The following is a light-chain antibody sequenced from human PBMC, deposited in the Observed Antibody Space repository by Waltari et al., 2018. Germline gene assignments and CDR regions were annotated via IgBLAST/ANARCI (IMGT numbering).Light chain of an antibody. J-gene: IGLJ2*01. CDR2: DDS. CDR1: SSDVGGYNY. CDR3: SSYTSSSTVV. Sequence: QSALTQPASVSGSPGQSITISCTGTSSDVGGYNYVSWYQQHPGKAPKLMIYDDSNRPSGVSHRCSGSKSRNTPSLTISGLQAEDEADYYCSSYTSSSTVVFGVGTKLTVL. V-gene: IGLV2-14*03.